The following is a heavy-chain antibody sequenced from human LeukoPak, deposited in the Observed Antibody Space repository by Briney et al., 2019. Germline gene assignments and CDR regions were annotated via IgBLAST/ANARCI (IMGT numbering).Heavy chain of an antibody. D-gene: IGHD3-22*01. CDR2: ISGSGGST. CDR1: GFTFSSYA. J-gene: IGHJ4*02. Sequence: GGSLRLSCAASGFTFSSYAMSWVRQAPGKGLEWVSAISGSGGSTYYADSVKGRFTISRDNSKNTLYLQMNSLRAEDTAVYYCASMNYYDSSGYPDYWGQGTLVTVSS. V-gene: IGHV3-23*01. CDR3: ASMNYYDSSGYPDY.